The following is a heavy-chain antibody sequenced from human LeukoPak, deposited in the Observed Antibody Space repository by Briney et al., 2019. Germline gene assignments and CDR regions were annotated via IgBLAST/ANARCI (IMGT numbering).Heavy chain of an antibody. CDR2: ISYDGSNK. D-gene: IGHD5/OR15-5a*01. V-gene: IGHV3-30*03. CDR3: ARDLYD. Sequence: GGSLRLSCAASGFTFSSGMHWVRQAPGKGLEWVAVISYDGSNKYYADSVKGRFTISRDNSKNTLYLQMNSLRAEDTAVYYCARDLYDWGQGTLVTVSS. CDR1: GFTFSSG. J-gene: IGHJ4*02.